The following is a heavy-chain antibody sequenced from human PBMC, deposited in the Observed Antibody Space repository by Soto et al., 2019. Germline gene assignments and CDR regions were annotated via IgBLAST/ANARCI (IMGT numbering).Heavy chain of an antibody. CDR3: AEGGYCSSTICDNWFDP. V-gene: IGHV1-3*01. J-gene: IGHJ5*02. CDR2: INAGNGNT. CDR1: GYTFTSYA. Sequence: QVQLVQSGAEVKKPGASVKVSCKASGYTFTSYAMHWVRQAPGQRLEWRGWINAGNGNTKYSQKFQGRVTITSDTSASIAYMELSSLRSEHTAVYYCAEGGYCSSTICDNWFDPRGQGTLVTVSS. D-gene: IGHD2-2*01.